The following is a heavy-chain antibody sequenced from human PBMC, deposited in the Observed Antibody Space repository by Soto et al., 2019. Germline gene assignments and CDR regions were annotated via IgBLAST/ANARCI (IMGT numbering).Heavy chain of an antibody. CDR1: GFTFSSYS. J-gene: IGHJ5*02. CDR3: ARVVATANNWLDP. CDR2: IGTRSDV. D-gene: IGHD2-15*01. V-gene: IGHV3-21*01. Sequence: GGSLRLSCAASGFTFSSYSIHWVRQAPGKGLEWVSSIGTRSDVYYADSVKGRFTISRDNAKNSMALQMNSLRAEDTAVYYCARVVATANNWLDPWGQGTLVTVSS.